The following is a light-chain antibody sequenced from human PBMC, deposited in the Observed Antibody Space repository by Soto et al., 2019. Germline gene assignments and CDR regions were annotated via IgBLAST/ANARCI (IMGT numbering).Light chain of an antibody. J-gene: IGLJ2*01. CDR3: QSYDSSRSGVV. V-gene: IGLV1-40*01. CDR1: SSNIGAGYD. CDR2: GNS. Sequence: QSVLTQPPSVSGSPGQRVTISCTGSSSNIGAGYDVHWYQQLPGTAPKLLIYGNSNRPSGVPDRFSGSKSGTSASLAITGLQAEDEDESYCQSYDSSRSGVVFGGGTKLTVL.